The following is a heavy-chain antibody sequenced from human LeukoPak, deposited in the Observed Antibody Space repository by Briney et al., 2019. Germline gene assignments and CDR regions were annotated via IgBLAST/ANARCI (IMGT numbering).Heavy chain of an antibody. J-gene: IGHJ4*02. CDR1: GFTFSTYA. CDR3: AKSPGGVVSTSFDN. Sequence: GGSMRLSCAASGFTFSTYAMSWVRQAPGKGLEWVSVISVSGGSTYYADSVKGRFTISRDNSKNTLYLQMNSLRAEDTAVYYCAKSPGGVVSTSFDNWGQGTLVTVSS. CDR2: ISVSGGST. V-gene: IGHV3-23*01. D-gene: IGHD2-2*01.